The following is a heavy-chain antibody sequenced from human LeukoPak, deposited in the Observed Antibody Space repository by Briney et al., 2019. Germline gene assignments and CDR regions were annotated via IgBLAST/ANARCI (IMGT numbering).Heavy chain of an antibody. CDR2: LKRDGTEQ. CDR1: GFTFSNYW. J-gene: IGHJ4*02. Sequence: GGSLRLSCAASGFTFSNYWMSWVRQAPGKGLGWVANLKRDGTEQYYVDSVKGRFTISSDNAKKSLYLQMNSRRAEDTAVYYCARDTYYYDSSGLFDYWGQGTLVTVSS. CDR3: ARDTYYYDSSGLFDY. D-gene: IGHD3-22*01. V-gene: IGHV3-7*01.